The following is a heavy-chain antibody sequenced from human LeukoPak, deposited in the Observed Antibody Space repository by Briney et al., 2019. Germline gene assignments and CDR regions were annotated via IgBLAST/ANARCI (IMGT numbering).Heavy chain of an antibody. D-gene: IGHD6-13*01. V-gene: IGHV3-48*01. J-gene: IGHJ4*02. CDR3: ARANNSSWHN. Sequence: GGSLRLSCAASRFTFSNYGVNWVRQAPGKGLKWVSYINSRSSTIYYADSVRGRFTISRDNAKNSLYLQMNSLRVEDTAVYYCARANNSSWHNWGQGTLVAVSS. CDR1: RFTFSNYG. CDR2: INSRSSTI.